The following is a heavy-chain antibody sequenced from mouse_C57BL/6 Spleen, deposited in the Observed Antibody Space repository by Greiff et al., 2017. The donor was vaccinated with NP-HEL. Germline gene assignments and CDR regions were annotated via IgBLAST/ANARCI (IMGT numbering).Heavy chain of an antibody. CDR1: GYTFTDYH. V-gene: IGHV1-18*01. CDR3: ARGDGSSWGYFDV. D-gene: IGHD1-1*01. CDR2: INPNNGGT. Sequence: EVQLQQSGPELVKPGASVKIPCQASGYTFTDYHMDWVKQSHGKSLEWIGDINPNNGGTIYNQKFKGKATLTVDKSSSTAYMELLSLTSEDTAVYYCARGDGSSWGYFDVWGTGTTVTVSS. J-gene: IGHJ1*03.